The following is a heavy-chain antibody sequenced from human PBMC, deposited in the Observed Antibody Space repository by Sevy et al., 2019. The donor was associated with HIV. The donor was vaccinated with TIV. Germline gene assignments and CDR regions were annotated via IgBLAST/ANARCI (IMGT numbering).Heavy chain of an antibody. V-gene: IGHV4-39*01. J-gene: IGHJ3*02. Sequence: SETLSLTCIVSGGSITDTPYYWGWIRQPPGKGLDWIGTIHYTGNTYSTLSLKSRLTISADTSNNQFSLKLSSVTAADTAVYYCASLKCSGGSCSPFDAFDIWGQGTKVTVSS. D-gene: IGHD2-15*01. CDR1: GGSITDTPYY. CDR2: IHYTGNT. CDR3: ASLKCSGGSCSPFDAFDI.